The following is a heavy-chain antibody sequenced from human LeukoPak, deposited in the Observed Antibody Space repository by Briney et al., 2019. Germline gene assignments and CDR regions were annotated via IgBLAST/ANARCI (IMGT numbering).Heavy chain of an antibody. CDR3: ARYNSSRSPFDY. CDR2: ITPTSSKTHI. D-gene: IGHD6-13*01. J-gene: IGHJ4*02. Sequence: GGSLRLSCAASGFAFSNYSMNWVRQAPGKGLEWVSSITPTSSKTHIYYADSVKGRFTISRDNANNSLYLQMNSLRAEDTAVYYCARYNSSRSPFDYWGQGTLVTVSS. CDR1: GFAFSNYS. V-gene: IGHV3-21*06.